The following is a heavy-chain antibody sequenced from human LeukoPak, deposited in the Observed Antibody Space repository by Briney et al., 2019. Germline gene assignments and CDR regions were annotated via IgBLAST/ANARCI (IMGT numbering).Heavy chain of an antibody. CDR3: AKGRSASYWYFDL. CDR1: GFTFDNYI. D-gene: IGHD6-19*01. J-gene: IGHJ2*01. V-gene: IGHV3-23*01. Sequence: GRCLRLSCAASGFTFDNYIVSWVRQAPGKGLEWVSTIVGSGDTTYYADSVKGRFTVSRDNSKNTLYLQMNGLRVEDTAVYYCAKGRSASYWYFDLWGRGTLVTVSS. CDR2: IVGSGDTT.